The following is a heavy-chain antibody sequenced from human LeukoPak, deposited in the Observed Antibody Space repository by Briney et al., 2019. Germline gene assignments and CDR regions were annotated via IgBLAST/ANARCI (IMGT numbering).Heavy chain of an antibody. CDR2: ISAYNGNT. CDR3: ASASSPYYYYGMDV. CDR1: GYTFTSHG. J-gene: IGHJ6*02. D-gene: IGHD2-2*01. V-gene: IGHV1-18*01. Sequence: GASVKVSCKASGYTFTSHGISWVRQAPGQGLEWMGWISAYNGNTNYAQKLQGRVTMTTDTSTSTAYMELRSLRSDDTAVYYCASASSPYYYYGMDVWGQGTTVTVSS.